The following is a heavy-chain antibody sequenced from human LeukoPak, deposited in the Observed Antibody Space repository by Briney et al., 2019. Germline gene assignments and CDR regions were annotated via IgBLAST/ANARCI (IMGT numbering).Heavy chain of an antibody. J-gene: IGHJ5*02. CDR1: GGSITTSSYY. Sequence: SETLSLTCTVSGGSITTSSYYWGWIRQPPGKGLEWIGYISDSGSTNYNPSLKGRVTISADTSKNQFSLKLSSVTAADTAVYYCARRGYGGSWGQGTLVTVSS. CDR3: ARRGYGGS. D-gene: IGHD5-12*01. CDR2: ISDSGST. V-gene: IGHV4-61*05.